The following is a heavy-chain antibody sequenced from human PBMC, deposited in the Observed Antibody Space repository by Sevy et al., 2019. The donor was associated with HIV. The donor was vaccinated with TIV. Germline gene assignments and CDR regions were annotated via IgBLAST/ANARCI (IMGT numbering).Heavy chain of an antibody. CDR2: IWYDGSNK. CDR1: GFTFSSYG. V-gene: IGHV3-33*01. D-gene: IGHD2-2*01. CDR3: ARPPGKLPAAGFDP. J-gene: IGHJ5*02. Sequence: GGSLRLSCAASGFTFSSYGMHWVRQAPGKGLEWVAVIWYDGSNKYYADSVKGRFTISRDNSKNTLYLQMNSLRAEDTAVYYCARPPGKLPAAGFDPWGQGTLVTVSS.